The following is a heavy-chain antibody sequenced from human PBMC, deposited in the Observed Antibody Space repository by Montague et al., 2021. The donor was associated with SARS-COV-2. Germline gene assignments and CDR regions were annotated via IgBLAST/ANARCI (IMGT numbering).Heavy chain of an antibody. CDR3: AHKLYGINRRWFDP. V-gene: IGHV2-70*01. J-gene: IGHJ5*02. CDR1: GFSLSTSGMC. D-gene: IGHD1-14*01. CDR2: IDWDDDK. Sequence: PALVKPTQTLTLTCTFSGFSLSTSGMCVSWIRQPPGKALEWLALIDWDDDKYYSTSLKTRLTISKDTSKNQVVLTMTNIDPVDTATYYCAHKLYGINRRWFDPWGQGTLVTVSS.